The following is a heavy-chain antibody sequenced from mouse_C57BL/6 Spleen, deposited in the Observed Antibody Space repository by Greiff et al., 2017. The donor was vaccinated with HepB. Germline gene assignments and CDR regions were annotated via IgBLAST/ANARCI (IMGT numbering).Heavy chain of an antibody. J-gene: IGHJ3*01. Sequence: QVQLKQSGAELVMPGASVKLSCKASGYTFTSYWMHWVKQRPGQGLEWIGEIDPSDSYTNYNQKFKGKSTLTVDKSSSTAYMQLSSLTSEDSAVYYCARSGGSSLWFAYWGQGTLVTVSA. CDR1: GYTFTSYW. CDR3: ARSGGSSLWFAY. D-gene: IGHD1-1*01. V-gene: IGHV1-69*01. CDR2: IDPSDSYT.